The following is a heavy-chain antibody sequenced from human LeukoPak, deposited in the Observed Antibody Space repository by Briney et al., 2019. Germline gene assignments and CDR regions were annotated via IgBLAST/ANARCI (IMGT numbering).Heavy chain of an antibody. CDR2: INTNTGNP. D-gene: IGHD3-22*01. J-gene: IGHJ4*02. CDR1: GYTFTSYA. V-gene: IGHV7-4-1*02. Sequence: ASVKVSCKASGYTFTSYAMNWVRQAPGQGLEWMGWINTNTGNPTYAQGFTGRFVLSLDTSVSTAYLQISSLKAEDTAVYYCARDLGDYYDSSGYYVFDYWGQGTLVTVSS. CDR3: ARDLGDYYDSSGYYVFDY.